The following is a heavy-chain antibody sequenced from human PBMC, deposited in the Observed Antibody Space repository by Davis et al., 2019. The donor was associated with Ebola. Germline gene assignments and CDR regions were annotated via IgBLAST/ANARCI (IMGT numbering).Heavy chain of an antibody. CDR2: ISPGAGTI. V-gene: IGHV3-48*01. CDR3: AKDRSQQLVKFDY. CDR1: GFIFNSYS. Sequence: PGGSLRLSCVASGFIFNSYSMNWVRQAPGKGLEWVSYISPGAGTIYYADSVKGRFTVSRDNSKNTMYLQMNSLRAEDTAVYYCAKDRSQQLVKFDYWGQGTLVTVSS. D-gene: IGHD6-13*01. J-gene: IGHJ4*02.